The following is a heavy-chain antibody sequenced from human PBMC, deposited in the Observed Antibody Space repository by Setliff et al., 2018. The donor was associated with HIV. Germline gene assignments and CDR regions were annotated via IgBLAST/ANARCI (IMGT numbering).Heavy chain of an antibody. J-gene: IGHJ4*02. V-gene: IGHV4-4*02. Sequence: SETLSLTCVVSGFSIKNDNWWNWVRQTPGKGLEWIGQIFHDGTVTYKPSLESRVTILMDILKNRISLNVTSVTAADTATYYCAKTNIPMPRSGTRLESWGPGRLVTVS. CDR3: AKTNIPMPRSGTRLES. D-gene: IGHD2-2*02. CDR2: IFHDGTV. CDR1: GFSIKNDNW.